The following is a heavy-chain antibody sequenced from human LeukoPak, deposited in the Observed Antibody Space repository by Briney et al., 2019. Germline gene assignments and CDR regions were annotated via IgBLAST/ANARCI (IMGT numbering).Heavy chain of an antibody. CDR3: VKGPRPDITVAHTVEN. J-gene: IGHJ4*02. CDR2: ISSRGDST. V-gene: IGHV3-23*01. D-gene: IGHD6-19*01. CDR1: GFIFSNYA. Sequence: GGSLRLSCAASGFIFSNYAMSWVRQVPGRGLGWVSTISSRGDSTYVADSVKGRFTISRDNSKNSLYLQMNTVRAEDTAVYYCVKGPRPDITVAHTVENWGQGTLVTVSS.